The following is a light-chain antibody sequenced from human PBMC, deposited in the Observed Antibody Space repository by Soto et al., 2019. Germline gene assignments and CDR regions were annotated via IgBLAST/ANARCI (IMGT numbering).Light chain of an antibody. CDR1: QSVSNSY. J-gene: IGKJ3*01. V-gene: IGKV3-20*01. CDR3: PQYGISPFT. CDR2: GAS. Sequence: EIVLTQSPGTLSLSPGDRATLSCRASQSVSNSYLAWYQQKPGQAPRLLIYGASSRATGIPDRFSGSGSATDFTLTISRLEPEDFEVYYCPQYGISPFTFGPGTKVDIK.